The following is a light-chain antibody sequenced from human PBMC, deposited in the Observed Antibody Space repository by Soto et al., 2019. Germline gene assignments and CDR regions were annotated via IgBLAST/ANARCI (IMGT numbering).Light chain of an antibody. V-gene: IGKV3-15*01. Sequence: EIVMTQSPATLSVSPGERATLSCRASQSVSSNFAWYQQKPGQAPRLLIYGASTRATGIPARFSGSGSGTDFTLTISSLQSEDFAVYYCQQYNNWPALYTFGQGTKLEIK. J-gene: IGKJ2*01. CDR2: GAS. CDR3: QQYNNWPALYT. CDR1: QSVSSN.